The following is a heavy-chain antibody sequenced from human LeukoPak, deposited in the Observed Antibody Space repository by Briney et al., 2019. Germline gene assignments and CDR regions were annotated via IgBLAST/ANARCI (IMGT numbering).Heavy chain of an antibody. V-gene: IGHV4-39*07. CDR2: IYYSGNT. Sequence: SETLSLTCSVSGCSIRSTTYYWVWIPQPPGQRLEWIGSIYYSGNTYYSPSLMSRVTISVDTSKNQFSLNLNSVTAADTAVYYCARAPHFFDTSGSRYYFDYWGQGALVTVSS. CDR3: ARAPHFFDTSGSRYYFDY. D-gene: IGHD3-22*01. J-gene: IGHJ4*02. CDR1: GCSIRSTTYY.